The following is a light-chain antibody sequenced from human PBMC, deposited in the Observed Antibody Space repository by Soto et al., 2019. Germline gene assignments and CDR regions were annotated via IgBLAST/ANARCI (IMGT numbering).Light chain of an antibody. V-gene: IGLV2-11*01. CDR3: CSYAGGYTYL. J-gene: IGLJ1*01. CDR2: DVA. Sequence: QSALTQPRSVSGSPGQSVTISCTGTGNDVGAYNYVSWYQQHPGRPPKLMSYDVARWPSGVPDRCSGSKSGNTASLTISGLQAEDEADYFCCSYAGGYTYLFGTGTKVTVL. CDR1: GNDVGAYNY.